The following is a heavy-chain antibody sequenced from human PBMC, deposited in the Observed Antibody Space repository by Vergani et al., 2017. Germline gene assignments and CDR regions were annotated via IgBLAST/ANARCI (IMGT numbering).Heavy chain of an antibody. CDR1: GGSFSGYY. D-gene: IGHD3-16*01. CDR2: INHSGST. V-gene: IGHV4-34*01. J-gene: IGHJ3*02. Sequence: QVQLQQWGAGLLKPSETLSLTCAVYGGSFSGYYWSWIRQPPGKGLEWIGEINHSGSTYYNPSLKSRVTISVDTSKNQFSLKLSSVTAADTAVYYCARHFWGSYVAFDIWGQGTMVTVSS. CDR3: ARHFWGSYVAFDI.